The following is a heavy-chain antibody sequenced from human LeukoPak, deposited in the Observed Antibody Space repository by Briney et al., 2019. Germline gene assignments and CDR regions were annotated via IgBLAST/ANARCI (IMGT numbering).Heavy chain of an antibody. CDR2: IKRKTAGGTT. CDR1: GFTFSDAW. CDR3: TTEYSVFAFDI. V-gene: IGHV3-15*01. D-gene: IGHD5-12*01. J-gene: IGHJ3*02. Sequence: NPGGSLRLSCAASGFTFSDAWLSWVRQAPGKGLEWVGRIKRKTAGGTTDYAAPVKGRFTISRDDSKSTLYLQMNSLKTEDTAVYYCTTEYSVFAFDIWGQGTMVTVSS.